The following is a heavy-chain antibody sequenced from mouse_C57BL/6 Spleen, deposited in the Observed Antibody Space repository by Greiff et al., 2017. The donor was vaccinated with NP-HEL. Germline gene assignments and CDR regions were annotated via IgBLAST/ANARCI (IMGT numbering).Heavy chain of an antibody. D-gene: IGHD2-4*01. CDR2: INYDGSST. CDR3: ARHYYDYDEGYAMDY. V-gene: IGHV5-16*01. J-gene: IGHJ4*01. CDR1: GFPFSDYY. Sequence: EVMLVESEGGLVQPGSSMKLSCTASGFPFSDYYMAWVRQVPEKGLEWVATINYDGSSTYYLDSLKSRFIISRDNAKNILYLQMSSLKSEDTATYYCARHYYDYDEGYAMDYWGQGTSVTVSS.